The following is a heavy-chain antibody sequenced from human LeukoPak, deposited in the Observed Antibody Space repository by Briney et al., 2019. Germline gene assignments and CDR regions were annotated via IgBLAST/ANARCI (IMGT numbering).Heavy chain of an antibody. CDR1: GGSISSYY. J-gene: IGHJ6*02. D-gene: IGHD1-26*01. Sequence: SETLSLTCTVSGGSISSYYWSWIRQPPGKGLEWIGYIYYSGSTNYNPSLKSRVTISVDTSKNQFPLKLSSVTAADTAVYYCAGPMGSSPYGMDVWGQGTTVTVSS. CDR2: IYYSGST. V-gene: IGHV4-59*12. CDR3: AGPMGSSPYGMDV.